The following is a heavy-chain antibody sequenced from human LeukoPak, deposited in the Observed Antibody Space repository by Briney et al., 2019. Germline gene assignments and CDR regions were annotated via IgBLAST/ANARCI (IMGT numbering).Heavy chain of an antibody. CDR2: ISSSSSYI. CDR3: ASPREYYYKVMDV. CDR1: GFTFSSYS. Sequence: KPGGSLRLSCAASGFTFSSYSMNWVRQAPGKGLEWVSSISSSSSYIYYADSVKGRFTISRDNAKNSLYLQMNSLRAEDTAVYYCASPREYYYKVMDVWGKGTTVTVSS. D-gene: IGHD3-10*01. J-gene: IGHJ6*03. V-gene: IGHV3-21*01.